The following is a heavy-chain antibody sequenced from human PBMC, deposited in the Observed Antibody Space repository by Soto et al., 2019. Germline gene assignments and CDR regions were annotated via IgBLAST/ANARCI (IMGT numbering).Heavy chain of an antibody. V-gene: IGHV1-18*01. CDR2: ISAYNGNT. Sequence: ASVKVSCKASGYTFTSYGISWVRRAPGQGLEWMGWISAYNGNTYYAQKLQGRITMTTDTSTSTAYMELRSLRSDDTAVYYCATDVRYYSGSFYGMDVWGQGTTVTVSS. CDR3: ATDVRYYSGSFYGMDV. J-gene: IGHJ6*02. CDR1: GYTFTSYG. D-gene: IGHD1-26*01.